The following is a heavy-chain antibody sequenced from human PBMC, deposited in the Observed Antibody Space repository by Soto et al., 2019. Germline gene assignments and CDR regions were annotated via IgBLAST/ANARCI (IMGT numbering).Heavy chain of an antibody. CDR1: GGSISSGGYS. V-gene: IGHV4-31*11. D-gene: IGHD6-6*01. Sequence: ASETLSLTCAVYGGSISSGGYSWSWIRQHPGKSLEWIGYIYYSGSTYYNPSLKSRVTISVDTAKNPFSLKLSSVTAADTAVYYCARGDLRIAARLYPLSPVPYFDYWGQGTLVPVSS. CDR2: IYYSGST. J-gene: IGHJ4*02. CDR3: ARGDLRIAARLYPLSPVPYFDY.